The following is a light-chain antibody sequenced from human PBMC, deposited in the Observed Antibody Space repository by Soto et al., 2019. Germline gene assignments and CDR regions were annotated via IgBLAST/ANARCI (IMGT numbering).Light chain of an antibody. CDR2: EVS. CDR3: GSFTSRTTVL. V-gene: IGLV2-14*01. Sequence: QSALTQPASVSGSPGQSITISCTGTSNDVGGYNYVSWYQQHPGKAPKLMMYEVSNRPSGVSDRFSGSKSGNTASLIISGLLAEDEADYYCGSFTSRTTVLFGGGTTLTVL. CDR1: SNDVGGYNY. J-gene: IGLJ2*01.